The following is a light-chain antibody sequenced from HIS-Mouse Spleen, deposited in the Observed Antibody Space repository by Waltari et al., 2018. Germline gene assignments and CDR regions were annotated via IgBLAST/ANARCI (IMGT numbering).Light chain of an antibody. J-gene: IGLJ2*01. V-gene: IGLV3-10*01. CDR1: AFPKKY. CDR3: YSTDSSGNHRV. CDR2: EDS. Sequence: SYELTQPPSVSVSPGQTARIPCPGHAFPKKYAYWYQQKSGQAPVLVIYEDSKRPSGIPERFSGSSSGTMATLTISGAQVEDEADYYCYSTDSSGNHRVFGGGTKLTVL.